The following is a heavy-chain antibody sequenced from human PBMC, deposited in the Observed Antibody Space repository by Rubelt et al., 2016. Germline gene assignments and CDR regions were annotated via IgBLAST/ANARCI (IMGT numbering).Heavy chain of an antibody. V-gene: IGHV4-28*01. CDR3: AICSSSDCQGLDL. Sequence: QVQLQESGPGLVKPSDTLSLTCAVSGYSISSTNWWGWIRQPPGKGLEWIGYIYYSGTTYYNPSLKSRVTMSLETSKKQFSLILSAVTAVDTAVYYCAICSSSDCQGLDLWGRGTLVTVSS. J-gene: IGHJ2*01. CDR1: GYSISSTNW. D-gene: IGHD6-19*01. CDR2: IYYSGTT.